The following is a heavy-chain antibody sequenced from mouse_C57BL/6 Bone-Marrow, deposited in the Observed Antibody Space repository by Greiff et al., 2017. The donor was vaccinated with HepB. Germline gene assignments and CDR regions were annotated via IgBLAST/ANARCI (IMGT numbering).Heavy chain of an antibody. D-gene: IGHD1-1*01. J-gene: IGHJ4*01. Sequence: VHLVESGPGLVAPSQSLSITCTVSGFSLTSYGVDWVRQSPGKGLEWLGVIWGVGSTNYNSALKSRLSISKDNSKSQVFLKMNSLQTDDTAMYYCARSVVATDYAMDYWGQGTSVTVSS. CDR3: ARSVVATDYAMDY. CDR1: GFSLTSYG. CDR2: IWGVGST. V-gene: IGHV2-6*01.